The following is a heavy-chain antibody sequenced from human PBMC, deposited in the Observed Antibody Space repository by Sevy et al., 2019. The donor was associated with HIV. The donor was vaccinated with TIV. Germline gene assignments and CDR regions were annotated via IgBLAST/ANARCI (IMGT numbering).Heavy chain of an antibody. D-gene: IGHD4-17*01. CDR2: IYYSGKT. V-gene: IGHV4-30-4*01. Sequence: SETLSPTCTVSGGSISRDDYYWNWIRQPPGKGLEWIGSIYYSGKTDYNPSLKSRVTISVDTSKKQFSLRLSSVTAADTAVYYCAEAGYGDYVRWFDPWGQGTLVTVSS. CDR3: AEAGYGDYVRWFDP. J-gene: IGHJ5*02. CDR1: GGSISRDDYY.